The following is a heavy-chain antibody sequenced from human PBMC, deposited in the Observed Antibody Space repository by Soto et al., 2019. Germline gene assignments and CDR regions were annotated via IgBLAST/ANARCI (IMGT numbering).Heavy chain of an antibody. CDR3: ASGGAGSGPFTWEFPDL. J-gene: IGHJ5*02. Sequence: QMQLVQSGAEVKRTGSTVTVSCKALGNTFTYRYLHWVRQAPGQALEWMGWITPFSGDVHYAQKFQERVTITGDMSINTAYMRMSSLRPGDTAMYYCASGGAGSGPFTWEFPDLWGQGTLVTVSS. CDR1: GNTFTYRY. V-gene: IGHV1-45*02. D-gene: IGHD3-10*01. CDR2: ITPFSGDV.